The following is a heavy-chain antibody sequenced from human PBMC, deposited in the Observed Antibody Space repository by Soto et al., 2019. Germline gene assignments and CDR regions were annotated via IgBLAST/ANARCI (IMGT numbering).Heavy chain of an antibody. CDR3: ARDLGRTAAGYYYYDAMDV. CDR2: IKEDGSEK. Sequence: PGGSLPLSCAASGFTFGDFWMNWVRQAPGKGLEWVANIKEDGSEKYFLDSVKGRFTISRDNAKNSLYLQINSLRAEDTGVYYCARDLGRTAAGYYYYDAMDVWGQGTTVTVSS. CDR1: GFTFGDFW. J-gene: IGHJ6*02. V-gene: IGHV3-7*01. D-gene: IGHD2-2*01.